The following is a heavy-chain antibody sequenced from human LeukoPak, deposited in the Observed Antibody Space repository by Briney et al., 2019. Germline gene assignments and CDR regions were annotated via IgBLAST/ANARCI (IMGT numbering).Heavy chain of an antibody. J-gene: IGHJ4*02. CDR2: IIPIFGTA. D-gene: IGHD4-17*01. Sequence: GASVKVSCKASGGTFSSYAISWVRQAPGQGLEWMGGIIPIFGTANYAQKFQGGVTITAGESTSTVYMELSSLRSEDTAVYYCALSELRGQYYFDYWGQGTLVTVSS. CDR3: ALSELRGQYYFDY. CDR1: GGTFSSYA. V-gene: IGHV1-69*13.